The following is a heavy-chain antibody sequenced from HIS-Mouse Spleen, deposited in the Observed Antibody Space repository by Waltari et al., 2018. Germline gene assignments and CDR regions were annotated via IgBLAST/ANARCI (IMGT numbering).Heavy chain of an antibody. V-gene: IGHV4-39*07. D-gene: IGHD6-13*01. CDR1: GGPISSSSYY. CDR2: IYYSGST. Sequence: QLQLQESGPGLVKPSETLSLTCTVSGGPISSSSYYWGWIRQPPGTGLEWIGSIYYSGSTYYNPCVNGRVTRSVDTSKNQFSRRLSSVTAADTAVYCCAREIPYSSSWYDWYFDLWGRGTLVTVSS. CDR3: AREIPYSSSWYDWYFDL. J-gene: IGHJ2*01.